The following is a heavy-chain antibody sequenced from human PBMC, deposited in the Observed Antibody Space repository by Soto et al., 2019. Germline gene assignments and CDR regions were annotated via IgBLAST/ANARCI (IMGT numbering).Heavy chain of an antibody. CDR1: GYSISSGYY. CDR2: IYHSGST. J-gene: IGHJ5*02. D-gene: IGHD1-26*01. CDR3: ARAPRWGWFDP. V-gene: IGHV4-38-2*01. Sequence: LTLTCAVSGYSISSGYYWDWFRQPPGKGLKWIGSIYHSGSTYYNPALKSRVTISVDTSKNQSSLKLSSVTAADTAVYYCARAPRWGWFDPWGQGTLVTVSS.